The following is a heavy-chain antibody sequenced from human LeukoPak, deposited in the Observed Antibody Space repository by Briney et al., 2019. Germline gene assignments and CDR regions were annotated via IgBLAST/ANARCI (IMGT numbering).Heavy chain of an antibody. J-gene: IGHJ4*02. Sequence: ASVKVSCKVSGYTLTELSMHWVRQAPGKGLEWMGGFDPEDGETIYAQKFQGRVTMTEDTSTDTAYMELSSLRSEDTAVYYCARDLKDSSGYDYWGQGTLVTVSS. V-gene: IGHV1-24*01. CDR1: GYTLTELS. D-gene: IGHD3-22*01. CDR2: FDPEDGET. CDR3: ARDLKDSSGYDY.